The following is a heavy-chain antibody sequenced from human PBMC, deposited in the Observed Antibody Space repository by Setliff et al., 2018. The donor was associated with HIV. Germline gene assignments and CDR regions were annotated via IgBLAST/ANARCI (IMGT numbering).Heavy chain of an antibody. J-gene: IGHJ6*02. CDR2: INPNSGGT. Sequence: ASVKVSCKASGYTFTGYYMHWVRQAPGQGLEWMGWINPNSGGTNYAQKFQGRVTMTRDTSISTAYMELSRLKSDDTALYYCARGRVPTSISPMDVWGQGTTVTAP. CDR1: GYTFTGYY. V-gene: IGHV1-2*02. D-gene: IGHD5-12*01. CDR3: ARGRVPTSISPMDV.